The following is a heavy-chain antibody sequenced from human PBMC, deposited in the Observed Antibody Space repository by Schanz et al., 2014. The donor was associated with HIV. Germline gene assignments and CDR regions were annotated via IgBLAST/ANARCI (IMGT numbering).Heavy chain of an antibody. Sequence: PGLVKPSETLSLTCTVHGGFMSAYFWSWIRQPAGKGLEWIWRIYNTGSTNYNPSLKSRVTMSVDTSKNQFSLKLSSVTAADTAVYYCARGEVVAKAYGMDVWGQGTTVTVSS. D-gene: IGHD5-12*01. V-gene: IGHV4-4*07. CDR3: ARGEVVAKAYGMDV. J-gene: IGHJ6*02. CDR1: GGFMSAYF. CDR2: IYNTGST.